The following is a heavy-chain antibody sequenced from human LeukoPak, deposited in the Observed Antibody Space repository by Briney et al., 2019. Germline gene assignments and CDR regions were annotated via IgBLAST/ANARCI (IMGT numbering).Heavy chain of an antibody. J-gene: IGHJ6*03. CDR1: GGSVSSGSYY. Sequence: SETLSLTCTVSGGSVSSGSYYWSWIRQPPGKGLEWIGYIYYSGSTKYHPSLKSRVTISIDTSKNQFSLKLSSVTAADTAMYYCAGVVGGGYSMDVWGQGTTVTVSS. D-gene: IGHD3-16*01. V-gene: IGHV4-61*01. CDR2: IYYSGST. CDR3: AGVVGGGYSMDV.